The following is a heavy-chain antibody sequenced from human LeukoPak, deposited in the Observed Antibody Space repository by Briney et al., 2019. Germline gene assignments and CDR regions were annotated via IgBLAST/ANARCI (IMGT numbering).Heavy chain of an antibody. D-gene: IGHD6-6*01. J-gene: IGHJ4*02. CDR3: ASVTAPYSSSLADY. CDR1: GGSISRSSYY. Sequence: MPSETLSLTCTVSGGSISRSSYYWGWIRQPPGKGLEWIGSIYYSGSTYYNPSLKSRVTISVDTSKNQFSLKLSSVTAADTAVYYCASVTAPYSSSLADYWGQGTLVTVSS. CDR2: IYYSGST. V-gene: IGHV4-39*07.